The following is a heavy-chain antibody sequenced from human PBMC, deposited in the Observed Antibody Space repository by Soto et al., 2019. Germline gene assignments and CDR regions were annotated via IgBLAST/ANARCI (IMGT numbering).Heavy chain of an antibody. CDR2: INHSGST. Sequence: PWETLSLPCAVYGGSFSGYYWSWIRQPPGKGLEWIGEINHSGSTNYNPSLKSRVTISLDTSKNQFSLKLNSVTATDTAGYYCARAPKTRSSRSRRQKSTSYYCDLWGRDTRVTVSS. CDR3: ARAPKTRSSRSRRQKSTSYYCDL. J-gene: IGHJ2*01. V-gene: IGHV4-34*01. CDR1: GGSFSGYY. D-gene: IGHD2-2*01.